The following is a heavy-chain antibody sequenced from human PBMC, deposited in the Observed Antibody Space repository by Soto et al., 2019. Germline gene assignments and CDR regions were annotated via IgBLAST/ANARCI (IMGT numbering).Heavy chain of an antibody. V-gene: IGHV4-30-2*01. Sequence: SETLSLTCAVSGGSISSGGYSWSWIRQPPGKGLEWIGYIYHSGSTYYNPSLKSRVTISVDRSKNQFSLKLSSVTAADTAVYYCARGYSSGWAHFDYWGQGTLVTVSS. CDR2: IYHSGST. CDR1: GGSISSGGYS. CDR3: ARGYSSGWAHFDY. D-gene: IGHD6-19*01. J-gene: IGHJ4*02.